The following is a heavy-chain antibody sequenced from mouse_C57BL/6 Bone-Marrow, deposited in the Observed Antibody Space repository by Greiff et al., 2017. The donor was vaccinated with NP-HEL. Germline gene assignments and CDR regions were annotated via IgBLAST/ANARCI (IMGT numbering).Heavy chain of an antibody. CDR1: GFSLTSYG. Sequence: QVQLQQSGPGLVQPSQSLSITCTVSGFSLTSYGVHWVRQSPGKGLEWLGVLWRGGSTDYNAAFMSRLSITKDNSKSQVFFKMNSLQADVTAIYYCAKKYYGSSYAMDYWGQGTSVTVSS. CDR3: AKKYYGSSYAMDY. D-gene: IGHD1-1*01. CDR2: LWRGGST. J-gene: IGHJ4*01. V-gene: IGHV2-5*01.